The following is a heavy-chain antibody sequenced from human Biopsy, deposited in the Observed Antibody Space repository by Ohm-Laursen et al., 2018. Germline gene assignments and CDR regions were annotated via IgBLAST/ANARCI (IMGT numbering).Heavy chain of an antibody. J-gene: IGHJ4*02. D-gene: IGHD1-26*01. V-gene: IGHV4-59*01. Sequence: PGTLSLTCAVSGGSISNYFWTWIRQPPGKGLEWIGYFRFEDRTSYNSSLKSRVTISADTSKNQFSLRLSSVTAADTAVYYCALGGGSYVNFDYWGQGTLVTVSS. CDR1: GGSISNYF. CDR2: FRFEDRT. CDR3: ALGGGSYVNFDY.